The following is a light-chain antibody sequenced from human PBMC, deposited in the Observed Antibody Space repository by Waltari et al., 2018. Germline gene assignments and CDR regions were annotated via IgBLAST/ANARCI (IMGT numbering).Light chain of an antibody. CDR2: ATS. CDR1: QDIINY. J-gene: IGKJ3*01. CDR3: QQYDSLPLT. V-gene: IGKV1-33*01. Sequence: DVQMTQSPSSLSASVGDRVTITCQASQDIINYLNWYQQKPGKDTHLLIYATSNLESRVPSRFSGSGSGTLFTFTISSLQPEDIATYYCQQYDSLPLTFGPGTTVDV.